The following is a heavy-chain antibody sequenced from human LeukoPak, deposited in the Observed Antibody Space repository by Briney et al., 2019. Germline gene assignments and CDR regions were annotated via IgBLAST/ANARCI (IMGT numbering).Heavy chain of an antibody. CDR1: GFTFSSHA. V-gene: IGHV3-23*01. J-gene: IGHJ4*02. CDR2: ISGSGGDT. D-gene: IGHD6-19*01. CDR3: AKTTTGYSSGRYPGWPVDY. Sequence: GGSLRLSCAASGFTFSSHAVYWVRQAPGKGLEWVSGISGSGGDTYYADSVKGRFTISRDNSKNMVYLQMNSLSTEDTAVYYCAKTTTGYSSGRYPGWPVDYWGQGTWSPSPQ.